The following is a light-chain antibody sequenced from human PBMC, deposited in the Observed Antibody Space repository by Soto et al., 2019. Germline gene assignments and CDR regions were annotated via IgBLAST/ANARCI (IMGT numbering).Light chain of an antibody. CDR1: SSDVGSYNL. J-gene: IGLJ3*02. Sequence: QSALTQPASVSGSPGQSITISCTGTSSDVGSYNLVSWYRQHPGKAPKIMIYEVNRRPSGVSNRFSGSKSGNTASLTISGLQAEDEADYYCCSYAGGSTFEWVFGGGTKLTVL. V-gene: IGLV2-23*02. CDR3: CSYAGGSTFEWV. CDR2: EVN.